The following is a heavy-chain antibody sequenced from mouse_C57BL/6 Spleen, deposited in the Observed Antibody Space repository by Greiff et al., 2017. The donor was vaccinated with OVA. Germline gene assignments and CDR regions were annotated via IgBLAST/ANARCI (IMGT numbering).Heavy chain of an antibody. CDR1: GYTFTSYW. CDR2: IDPSDSYT. J-gene: IGHJ2*01. CDR3: ARGGLPYFDY. Sequence: VQLQQSGAELVKPGASVKLSCKASGYTFTSYWMQWVKQRPGQGLEWIGEIDPSDSYTNYNQKFKGKATLTVDTSSSTAYMQLSSLTSEDSAVYYCARGGLPYFDYWGQGTTLTVSS. D-gene: IGHD2-4*01. V-gene: IGHV1-50*01.